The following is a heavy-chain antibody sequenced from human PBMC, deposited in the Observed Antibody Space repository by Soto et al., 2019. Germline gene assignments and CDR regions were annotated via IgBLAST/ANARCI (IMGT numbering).Heavy chain of an antibody. V-gene: IGHV1-18*01. Sequence: ASVKVSCKASGYTFTSYGISWVRQAPGQGLEWMGWISAYNGNTNYAQKLQGRVTMTTDTSTSTAYMELRSLRSDDTAVYYCARDLGFRYSSSREDYWGQGTLVTVSS. CDR3: ARDLGFRYSSSREDY. CDR1: GYTFTSYG. CDR2: ISAYNGNT. J-gene: IGHJ4*02. D-gene: IGHD6-13*01.